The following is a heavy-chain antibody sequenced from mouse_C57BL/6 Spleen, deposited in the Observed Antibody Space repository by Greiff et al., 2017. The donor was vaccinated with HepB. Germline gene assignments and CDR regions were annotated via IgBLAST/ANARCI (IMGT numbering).Heavy chain of an antibody. CDR2: IYPSDSET. D-gene: IGHD1-1*01. CDR1: GYTFTSYW. V-gene: IGHV1-61*01. CDR3: ARDAFLYYGSSYVYWYFDV. Sequence: QVQLQQPGAELVRPGSSVKLSCKASGYTFTSYWMDWVKQRPGQGLEWIGNIYPSDSETHYNQKFKDKATLTVDKSSSTAYMQLSSLTSEDSAVYYCARDAFLYYGSSYVYWYFDVWGTGTTVTVSS. J-gene: IGHJ1*03.